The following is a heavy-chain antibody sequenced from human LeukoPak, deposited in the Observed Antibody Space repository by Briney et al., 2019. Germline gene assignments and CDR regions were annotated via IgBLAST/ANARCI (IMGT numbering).Heavy chain of an antibody. Sequence: ASVKVSCKASGYTFTGYYMHWVRQAPGQGLEWMGWINPNSGGTNYAQKFQGRVTMTRDTSISTAYMELSRLRSDDTALYYCARDSSGYFPPTDVWGQGTTVTVSS. D-gene: IGHD3-22*01. CDR1: GYTFTGYY. V-gene: IGHV1-2*02. CDR3: ARDSSGYFPPTDV. CDR2: INPNSGGT. J-gene: IGHJ6*02.